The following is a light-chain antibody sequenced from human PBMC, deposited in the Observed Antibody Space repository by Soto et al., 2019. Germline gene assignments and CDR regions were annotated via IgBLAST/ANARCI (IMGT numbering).Light chain of an antibody. CDR2: EVS. J-gene: IGLJ1*01. Sequence: QSVLTQPASVSGSPGQSITISCTGTSSDVGGYNYVYWYQQHPGKAPKLMIYEVSNRPSGVSNRFSGSKSGDTASLTISGLQGEDEAAYYCSSYTISSTYVFGTGTKVTVL. V-gene: IGLV2-14*01. CDR3: SSYTISSTYV. CDR1: SSDVGGYNY.